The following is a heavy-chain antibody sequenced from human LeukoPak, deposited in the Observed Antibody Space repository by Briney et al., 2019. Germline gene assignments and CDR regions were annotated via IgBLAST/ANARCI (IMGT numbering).Heavy chain of an antibody. CDR3: AKDWNILTGRNCFDP. V-gene: IGHV1-18*01. J-gene: IGHJ5*01. D-gene: IGHD3-9*01. CDR1: GYTFDNYG. Sequence: ASVKVSCKASGYTFDNYGISWVRQAPGQGLEWMGWVSSYNGDTNYAQKFHGRVTMSTDTSTRTAYMEVRSLTLDDTAIYYCAKDWNILTGRNCFDPWGQGTLVTVSS. CDR2: VSSYNGDT.